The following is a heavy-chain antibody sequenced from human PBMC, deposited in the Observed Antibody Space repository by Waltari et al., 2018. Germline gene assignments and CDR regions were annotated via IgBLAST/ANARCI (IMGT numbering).Heavy chain of an antibody. D-gene: IGHD6-13*01. J-gene: IGHJ4*02. V-gene: IGHV4-39*01. Sequence: QLQLQESGPGLVKPSETLSLTCTVSGGSISSSSYYWGWIRQPPGKGLEWIGSIYYSGSTYYNPSLKSRVTISVDTSKNQFSLKLSSVTAADTAVYYCARYGYSSSLPFFDYWGQGTLVTVSS. CDR3: ARYGYSSSLPFFDY. CDR2: IYYSGST. CDR1: GGSISSSSYY.